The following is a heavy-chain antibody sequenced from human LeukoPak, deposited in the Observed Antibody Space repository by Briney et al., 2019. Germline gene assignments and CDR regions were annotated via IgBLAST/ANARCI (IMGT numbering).Heavy chain of an antibody. V-gene: IGHV1-46*01. Sequence: GASVKVSCKASGYTFTSYYMHWVRQAPGQGLEWMGIINPSGGSTSYAQKFQGRVTMTRDTSTSTVYMELSSLRSEDTAVYYCARGFWLQWGELGAFDIWGQGTMVTVSS. CDR2: INPSGGST. CDR1: GYTFTSYY. D-gene: IGHD5-24*01. J-gene: IGHJ3*02. CDR3: ARGFWLQWGELGAFDI.